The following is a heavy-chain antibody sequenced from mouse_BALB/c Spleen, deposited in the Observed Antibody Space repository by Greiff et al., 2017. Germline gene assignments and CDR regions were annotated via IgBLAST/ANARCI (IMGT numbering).Heavy chain of an antibody. V-gene: IGHV1-7*01. D-gene: IGHD2-14*01. J-gene: IGHJ3*01. CDR1: GYTFTSYW. Sequence: QVQLQQSGAELAKPGASVKMSCKASGYTFTSYWMHWVKQRPGQGLEWIGYINPSTGYTEYNQKFKDKATLTADKSSSTAYMQLSSLTSEDSAVYYCARGRYDRFAHWGQGTLVTVSA. CDR3: ARGRYDRFAH. CDR2: INPSTGYT.